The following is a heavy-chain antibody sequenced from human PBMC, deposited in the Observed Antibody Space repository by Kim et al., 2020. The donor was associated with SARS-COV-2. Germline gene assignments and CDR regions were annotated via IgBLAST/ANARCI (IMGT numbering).Heavy chain of an antibody. CDR1: GYTFTSYA. D-gene: IGHD1-26*01. V-gene: IGHV1-3*01. CDR2: INAGNGNT. CDR3: ARGGIVGANSFDYYYYGMDV. J-gene: IGHJ6*02. Sequence: ASVKVSCKASGYTFTSYAMHWVRQAPGQRLEWMGWINAGNGNTKYSQKFQGRVTITRDTSASTAYMELSSLRSEDTAVYYCARGGIVGANSFDYYYYGMDVWGQGTTVTVSS.